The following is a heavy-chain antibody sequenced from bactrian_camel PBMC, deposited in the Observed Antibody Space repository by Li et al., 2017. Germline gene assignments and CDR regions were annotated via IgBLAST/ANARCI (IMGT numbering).Heavy chain of an antibody. Sequence: DVQLVESGRGSVQDGGTLRLSCEADAVARTRGCLGWFRQAPDPEREPVASISRAGAAQLTTSVQGRFTISSDSGMHTVSLQMDNLKPEDTATYFCGHDWRAHVVRCSARQITLPFGQGTQVTVS. CDR2: ISRAGAA. CDR1: AVARTRGC. V-gene: IGHV3S67*01. J-gene: IGHJ4*01. D-gene: IGHD1*01.